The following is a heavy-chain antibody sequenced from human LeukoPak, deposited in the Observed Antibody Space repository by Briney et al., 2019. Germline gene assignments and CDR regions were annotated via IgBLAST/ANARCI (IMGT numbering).Heavy chain of an antibody. V-gene: IGHV3-73*01. D-gene: IGHD2-8*01. CDR1: GFAFSGSA. CDR3: TRLPTYCGNGAYYFDY. CDR2: VKSRADNYAT. J-gene: IGHJ4*02. Sequence: PGGSLKLSCSASGFAFSGSAIHWVRQASGKGLEWVGRVKSRADNYATAFAASMKGRFAISRDDSKNTAYLQMNSLRTEDTAVYYCTRLPTYCGNGAYYFDYWGRGTLVTVSS.